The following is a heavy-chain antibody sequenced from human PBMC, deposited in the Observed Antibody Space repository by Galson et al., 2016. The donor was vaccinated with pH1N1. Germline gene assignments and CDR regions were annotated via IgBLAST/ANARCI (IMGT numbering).Heavy chain of an antibody. J-gene: IGHJ3*02. D-gene: IGHD3-3*01. CDR2: TYYRSKWYN. CDR3: ARGVIDYDFWSGYQDHAAFDI. V-gene: IGHV6-1*01. CDR1: GDSVSSNSAT. Sequence: CAISGDSVSSNSATWNWIRQSPSRGLEWLGRTYYRSKWYNDYAESVKSRIIISPDTSKSQLSLQLNSVTPADTAVYYCARGVIDYDFWSGYQDHAAFDIWGQGTMVIVSS.